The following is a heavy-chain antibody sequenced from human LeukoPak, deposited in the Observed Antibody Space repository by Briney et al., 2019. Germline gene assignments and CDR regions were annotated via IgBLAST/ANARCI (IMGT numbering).Heavy chain of an antibody. D-gene: IGHD2-15*01. Sequence: GSLRLSSAPSVITLRSYGMRSVCPAPGKGVGWVSSISSTGGTTYYADSVKGRFTISRDNSKNTLYMQMNSLRAEDTAIYYLANNGDGGAYCTGGTCYPYFYYYMDVWGKGTMVTV. CDR1: VITLRSYG. CDR3: ANNGDGGAYCTGGTCYPYFYYYMDV. V-gene: IGHV3-23*01. CDR2: ISSTGGTT. J-gene: IGHJ6*03.